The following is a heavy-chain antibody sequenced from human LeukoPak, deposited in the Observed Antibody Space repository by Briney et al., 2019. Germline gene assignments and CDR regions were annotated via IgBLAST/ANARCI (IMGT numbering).Heavy chain of an antibody. CDR2: IWYDGSNK. J-gene: IGHJ6*02. CDR3: ARDTANWCDYYYYYGMDV. D-gene: IGHD7-27*01. Sequence: PGGSLRLSCAASGFTFSSYGMHWVRQAPGKGLEWVAVIWYDGSNKYYADSVKGRFTISRDNSKNTLYLQMNSLRAEDTAVYYCARDTANWCDYYYYYGMDVWGQGTTVTVSS. CDR1: GFTFSSYG. V-gene: IGHV3-33*01.